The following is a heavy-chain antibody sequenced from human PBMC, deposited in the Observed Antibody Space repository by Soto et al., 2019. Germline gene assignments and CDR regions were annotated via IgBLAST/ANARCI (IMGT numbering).Heavy chain of an antibody. CDR1: GYSFTSYC. CDR2: IDPSDSYT. D-gene: IGHD3-10*01. Sequence: GESLKISCKGSGYSFTSYCISWVRQMPWKGLEWMGRIDPSDSYTNYSPSFQGHVTISADKSIDTAYLQWSSLKASDTAMYYCARQKEDRYGSGSYYYYYGMDVWGQGTTVTVSS. J-gene: IGHJ6*02. V-gene: IGHV5-10-1*01. CDR3: ARQKEDRYGSGSYYYYYGMDV.